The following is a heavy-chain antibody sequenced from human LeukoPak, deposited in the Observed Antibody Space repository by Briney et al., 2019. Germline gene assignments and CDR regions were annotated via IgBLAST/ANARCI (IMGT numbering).Heavy chain of an antibody. CDR2: INPNSGGT. CDR1: GYTFTGYY. Sequence: GASVKVSCKASGYTFTGYYMHWVRQAPGQGLEWMGWINPNSGGTNYAQKFQGRVTMTRDTSISTTYMELSRLRSDDTAVYYCARSRAGYSGSYAGDYWGQGTLVTVSS. D-gene: IGHD1-26*01. CDR3: ARSRAGYSGSYAGDY. J-gene: IGHJ4*02. V-gene: IGHV1-2*02.